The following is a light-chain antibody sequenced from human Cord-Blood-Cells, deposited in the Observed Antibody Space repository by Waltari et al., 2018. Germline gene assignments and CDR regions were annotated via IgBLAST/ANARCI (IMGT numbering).Light chain of an antibody. J-gene: IGKJ2*01. CDR3: QQYYSTPYT. V-gene: IGKV4-1*01. Sequence: DIVMTQSPDSLAVSLGERATINCKSSQSVLYSSNNKNYLAWYQQKPGQPPKLLIYWASTRESGVPDRFSGRGSWTDFTLTNSSLQAEDVAVYYGQQYYSTPYTFGHGTKLEIK. CDR1: QSVLYSSNNKNY. CDR2: WAS.